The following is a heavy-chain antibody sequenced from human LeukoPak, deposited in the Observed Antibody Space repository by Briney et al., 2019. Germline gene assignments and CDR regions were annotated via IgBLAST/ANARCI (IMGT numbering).Heavy chain of an antibody. V-gene: IGHV1-18*01. CDR2: ISAYNGNT. CDR1: GYTFTSYG. Sequence: ASVKVSCKASGYTFTSYGISWVRQAPGQGLEWMGWISAYNGNTNYAQKLQGRVTMTTDTSTSTAYMELRSLRSDDTAVYYCARGRKYQLLSSWDYYGMDVWSQGTTVTVSS. D-gene: IGHD2-2*01. J-gene: IGHJ6*02. CDR3: ARGRKYQLLSSWDYYGMDV.